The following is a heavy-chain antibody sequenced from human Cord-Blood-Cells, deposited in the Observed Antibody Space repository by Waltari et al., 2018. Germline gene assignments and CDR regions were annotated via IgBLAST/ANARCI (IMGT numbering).Heavy chain of an antibody. Sequence: QVQLQQWGAGLLKPSETLSLTCAVYGGSFSGYYWSWIRQPPGEGLEWIGEINHSGSTNYNPSLKSRVTISVDTSKNQFSLKLSSVTAADTAVYYCARLSAVDIVATIAVGYFDYWGQGTLVTVSS. CDR2: INHSGST. D-gene: IGHD5-12*01. V-gene: IGHV4-34*01. J-gene: IGHJ4*02. CDR1: GGSFSGYY. CDR3: ARLSAVDIVATIAVGYFDY.